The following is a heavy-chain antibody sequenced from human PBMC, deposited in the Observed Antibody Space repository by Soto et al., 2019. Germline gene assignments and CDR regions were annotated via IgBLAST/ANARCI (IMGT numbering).Heavy chain of an antibody. V-gene: IGHV1-69*13. J-gene: IGHJ6*02. CDR2: IIPIFGTA. CDR3: ARSGEEYSYGFYYYGMDV. D-gene: IGHD5-18*01. Sequence: SVKVSCKASGGTFSSYAISWVRQAPGQGLEWMGGIIPIFGTANYAQKFQGRVTITADESTSTAYMELSSLRSEDTAVYYCARSGEEYSYGFYYYGMDVWGQGTTVTVSS. CDR1: GGTFSSYA.